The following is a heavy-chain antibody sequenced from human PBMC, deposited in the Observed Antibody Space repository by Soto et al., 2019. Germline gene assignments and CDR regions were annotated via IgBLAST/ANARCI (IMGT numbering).Heavy chain of an antibody. J-gene: IGHJ6*02. CDR1: GDSVSSNSAA. Sequence: SQTLSLTCVISGDSVSSNSAAWNWIRQSPSRGLEWLGRTYYRSRWYYDYAVSVKSRVMISPDTSKNQFSLQLNSMTPEDTAVYYCAREPYSSGWYDYYYYGMDVWGQGTTVTVSS. CDR2: TYYRSRWYY. CDR3: AREPYSSGWYDYYYYGMDV. D-gene: IGHD6-19*01. V-gene: IGHV6-1*01.